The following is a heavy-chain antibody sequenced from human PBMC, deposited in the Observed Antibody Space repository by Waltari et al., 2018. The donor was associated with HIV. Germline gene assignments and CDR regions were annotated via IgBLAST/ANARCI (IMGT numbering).Heavy chain of an antibody. CDR3: AKDIRGGPTMVRGVITAFDY. Sequence: EVQLVESGGVVVQPGGSLRLSCAASGFTFDDYTMHWVRQAPGKGLEWVSLISWDGGSTYYADSVKGRFTISRDNSKNSLYLQMNSLRTEDTALYYCAKDIRGGPTMVRGVITAFDYWGQGTLVTVSS. CDR1: GFTFDDYT. J-gene: IGHJ4*02. D-gene: IGHD3-10*01. V-gene: IGHV3-43*01. CDR2: ISWDGGST.